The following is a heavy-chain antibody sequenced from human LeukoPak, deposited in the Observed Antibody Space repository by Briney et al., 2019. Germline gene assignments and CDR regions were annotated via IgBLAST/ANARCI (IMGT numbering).Heavy chain of an antibody. Sequence: ASVKVSCRASGYTFTSYGISWVRQAPGQGLEWMGWISAYNGNTNYAQKLQGRVTMTTDTSTSTAYMELRSLRSDDTAVYYCARRAVVPAAKVNYYYYMDVWGKGTTVTVSS. CDR2: ISAYNGNT. V-gene: IGHV1-18*01. CDR3: ARRAVVPAAKVNYYYYMDV. J-gene: IGHJ6*03. CDR1: GYTFTSYG. D-gene: IGHD2-2*01.